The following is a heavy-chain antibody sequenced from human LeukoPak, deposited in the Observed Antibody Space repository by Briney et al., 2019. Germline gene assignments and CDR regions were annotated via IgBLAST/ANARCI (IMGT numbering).Heavy chain of an antibody. J-gene: IGHJ6*02. CDR3: AKKGGFGVVIDPYYYYGMDV. V-gene: IGHV3-23*01. CDR2: ISGSGGST. D-gene: IGHD3-3*01. CDR1: GFTFSSYG. Sequence: PGGSLRLSCAASGFTFSSYGMHWVRQAPGKGLEWVSAISGSGGSTYYADSVKGRFTISRDNSKNTLYLQMNSLRAEDTAVYYCAKKGGFGVVIDPYYYYGMDVWGQGTTVTVSS.